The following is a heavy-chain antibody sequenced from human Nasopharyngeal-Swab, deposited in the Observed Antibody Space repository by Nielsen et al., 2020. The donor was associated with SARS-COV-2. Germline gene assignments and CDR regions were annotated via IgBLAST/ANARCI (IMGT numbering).Heavy chain of an antibody. D-gene: IGHD6-13*01. V-gene: IGHV4-34*01. CDR2: INHSGST. CDR3: ARYSRSSWSSRRDY. Sequence: WIRQPPGKGLEWIGEINHSGSTNYNPSLKSRVTISVDTSKNQFSLKLSSVTAADTAVYYCARYSRSSWSSRRDYWGQGTLVTVPQ. J-gene: IGHJ4*02.